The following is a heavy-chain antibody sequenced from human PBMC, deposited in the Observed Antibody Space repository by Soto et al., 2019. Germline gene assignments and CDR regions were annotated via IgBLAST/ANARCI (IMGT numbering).Heavy chain of an antibody. D-gene: IGHD2-21*02. CDR2: MNPYIAYA. CDR3: ARNMSDLYGWLEP. CDR1: GYTFHDYT. V-gene: IGHV1-18*04. Sequence: QVQLVQSEAEVKEPGASVKVSCTASGYTFHDYTISWVRQAHGQGLEWMGWMNPYIAYAQSALNLRGRVSMPADTFTKTVYMEMRNLRSDDTSVYDWARNMSDLYGWLEPWGQGTLVTVSS. J-gene: IGHJ5*02.